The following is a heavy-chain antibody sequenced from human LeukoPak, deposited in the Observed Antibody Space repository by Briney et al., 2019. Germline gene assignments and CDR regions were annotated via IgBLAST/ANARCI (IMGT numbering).Heavy chain of an antibody. Sequence: GRSLRLSCAASGFTFSSYSMNRVRQAPGKGLEWVSYISSSSSTIYYADSVKGRFTISRDNAKNSLYLQMNSLRAEDTAVYYCARDRSSGYYGSFDYWGQGTLVTVSS. V-gene: IGHV3-48*01. D-gene: IGHD3-10*01. CDR3: ARDRSSGYYGSFDY. J-gene: IGHJ4*02. CDR2: ISSSSSTI. CDR1: GFTFSSYS.